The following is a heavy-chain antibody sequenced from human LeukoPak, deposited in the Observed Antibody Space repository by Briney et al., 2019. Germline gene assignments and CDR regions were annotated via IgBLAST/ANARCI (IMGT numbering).Heavy chain of an antibody. V-gene: IGHV4-59*12. CDR1: GGSISSYY. CDR2: IYFSGST. Sequence: SETLSLTCTVSGGSISSYYWSWIRQPPGKGLEWIGYIYFSGSTYHNPSLKSRVTISVDTSKNQFSLKLSSVTAADTAIYYCARQKWLQLGFFDSWGQGTLVTVSS. D-gene: IGHD5-24*01. CDR3: ARQKWLQLGFFDS. J-gene: IGHJ4*02.